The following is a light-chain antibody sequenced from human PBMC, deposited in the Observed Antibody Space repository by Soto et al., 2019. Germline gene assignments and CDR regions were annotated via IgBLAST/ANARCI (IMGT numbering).Light chain of an antibody. CDR2: GSS. Sequence: DIQMTQSPSSLSASVGDRVTITCRASQAIRNGLAWYQQKPGRAPKRLIYGSSTLQSGVPSRFRGSGSGTEFPLTIRRLQPEDFATYYCLQHKVFHRTFGERTKVEIK. CDR1: QAIRNG. CDR3: LQHKVFHRT. V-gene: IGKV1-17*01. J-gene: IGKJ1*01.